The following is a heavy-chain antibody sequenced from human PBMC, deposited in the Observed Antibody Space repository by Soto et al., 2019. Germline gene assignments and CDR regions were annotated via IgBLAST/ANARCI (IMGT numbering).Heavy chain of an antibody. CDR2: IYHSGST. Sequence: QLQLQESGSGLVKPSQTLSLTCAVSGGSISSGGYSWSWIRQPPGKGLEWIGYIYHSGSTYYNPSLMSRATTXVXRXXNQFSLKLSSVTAADTAVYYCARAHYGDYGYGMDVWGQGTTVTVSS. CDR3: ARAHYGDYGYGMDV. D-gene: IGHD4-17*01. V-gene: IGHV4-30-2*01. CDR1: GGSISSGGYS. J-gene: IGHJ6*02.